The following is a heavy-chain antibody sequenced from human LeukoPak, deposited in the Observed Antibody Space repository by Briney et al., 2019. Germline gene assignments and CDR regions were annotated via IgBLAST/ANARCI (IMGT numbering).Heavy chain of an antibody. CDR2: IHHSGST. Sequence: SETLSLTCTVSGGSISSGGYYWSWIRQHPGKGLEWIGYIHHSGSTYYNPSLKSRLIISLDTSKNRFSLKLNSVTAADTAVYYCANYGSGSYRFDPWGQGTLVTVSS. D-gene: IGHD3-10*01. CDR1: GGSISSGGYY. V-gene: IGHV4-31*03. J-gene: IGHJ5*02. CDR3: ANYGSGSYRFDP.